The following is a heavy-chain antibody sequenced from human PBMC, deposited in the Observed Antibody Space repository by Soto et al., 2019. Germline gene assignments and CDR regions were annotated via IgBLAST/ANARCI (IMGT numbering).Heavy chain of an antibody. V-gene: IGHV4-39*01. CDR2: IHYTETT. Sequence: PSETLSLTCTVSGGSISSPNFYWSWIRQHPGKGLEWIGSIHYTETTYYNPSLKSRITINPDTSKNQFSLQLNSVTPEDTAVYYCAKGGLVRGGFHGWFDPWGQGMLVTVSS. CDR1: GGSISSPNFY. D-gene: IGHD3-10*01. CDR3: AKGGLVRGGFHGWFDP. J-gene: IGHJ5*02.